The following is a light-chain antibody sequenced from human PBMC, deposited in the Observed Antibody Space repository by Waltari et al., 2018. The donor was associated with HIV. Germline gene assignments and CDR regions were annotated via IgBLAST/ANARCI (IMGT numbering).Light chain of an antibody. V-gene: IGLV2-14*03. Sequence: QSALTQPASVSGSPGQSTAISCTGTSVYIGTYMYVSWYQQHTGKVPKLIIYDVNVRPSGVSDRFCGSKSGNTATLTISGLHSDDEADYYCCSYTVNSTGVFGAGTKITV. CDR1: SVYIGTYMY. CDR3: CSYTVNSTGV. J-gene: IGLJ1*01. CDR2: DVN.